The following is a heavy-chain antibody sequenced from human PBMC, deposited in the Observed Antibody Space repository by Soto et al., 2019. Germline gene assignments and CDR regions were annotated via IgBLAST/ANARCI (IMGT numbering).Heavy chain of an antibody. CDR1: GFTISTHW. CDR3: GTVFEY. V-gene: IGHV3-74*01. D-gene: IGHD4-4*01. Sequence: PWGAPRLACAVSGFTISTHWMHWVRQGPGEGLVWVSRVDASGTGTSYAESVRGRFTISRDTAKNTVYLQMDNLRPEDTAVYYCGTVFEYWGQGA. CDR2: VDASGTGT. J-gene: IGHJ4*02.